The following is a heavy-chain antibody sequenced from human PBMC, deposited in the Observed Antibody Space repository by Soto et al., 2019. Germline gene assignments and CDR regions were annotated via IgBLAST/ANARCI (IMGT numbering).Heavy chain of an antibody. J-gene: IGHJ6*02. V-gene: IGHV4-39*01. Sequence: SETLSLTCTVSGGSISDDTYYWGWIRQPPGKGLEWIGSIFYSGNTFYNPSLKSRVTISVDTSKNQFSLSLSSVTAADTAVYYCARRPGNDVYYGLDLWGQGTTVT. CDR1: GGSISDDTYY. CDR3: ARRPGNDVYYGLDL. CDR2: IFYSGNT.